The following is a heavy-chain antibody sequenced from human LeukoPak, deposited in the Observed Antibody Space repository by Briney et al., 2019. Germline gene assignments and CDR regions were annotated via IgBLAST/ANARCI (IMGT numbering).Heavy chain of an antibody. CDR1: GFTFSSYA. Sequence: GGSLRLSCAASGFTFSSYAMSWVRQAPGKGLEWVSSISSSSSYIYYADSVKGRFTISRDNAKNSLYLQMNSLRAEDTVVYYCARDRSWYYGMDVWGQGTTVTVSS. J-gene: IGHJ6*02. V-gene: IGHV3-21*01. CDR2: ISSSSSYI. CDR3: ARDRSWYYGMDV.